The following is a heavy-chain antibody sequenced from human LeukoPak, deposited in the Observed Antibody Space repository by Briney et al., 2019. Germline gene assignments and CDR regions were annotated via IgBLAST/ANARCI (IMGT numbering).Heavy chain of an antibody. D-gene: IGHD3-3*01. CDR3: AKGYDFWSGYYDY. Sequence: GGSPRLSCAASGFTVSSYAMSWVRQAPGKGLEWVSAVSGSGDSTYYADSVKGRFTISRDSSKNTLYLQMNSLRAEDTAVYYCAKGYDFWSGYYDYWGQGTLVTVSS. CDR1: GFTVSSYA. J-gene: IGHJ4*02. CDR2: VSGSGDST. V-gene: IGHV3-23*01.